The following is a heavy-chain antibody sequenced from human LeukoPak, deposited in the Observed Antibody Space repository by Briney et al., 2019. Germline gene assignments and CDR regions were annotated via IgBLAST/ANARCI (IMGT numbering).Heavy chain of an antibody. CDR2: ISYDGRNK. J-gene: IGHJ4*02. CDR3: AKGTVLNGIYYDRFDY. V-gene: IGHV3-30*18. Sequence: GGSLRLSCAASGFTFSSYGMHWVRQAPGKGLEWVAVISYDGRNKYYADSVKGRFTISRDNSKSTLYLQMGSLRTDDTAVYYCAKGTVLNGIYYDRFDYWGQGTLVTVSS. D-gene: IGHD1-26*01. CDR1: GFTFSSYG.